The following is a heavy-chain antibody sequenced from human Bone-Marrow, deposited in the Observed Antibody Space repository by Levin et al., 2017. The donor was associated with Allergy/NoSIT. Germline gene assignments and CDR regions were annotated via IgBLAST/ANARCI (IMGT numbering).Heavy chain of an antibody. CDR2: ISYDGSNK. J-gene: IGHJ4*02. CDR1: GFTFSSYG. V-gene: IGHV3-30*18. D-gene: IGHD2-15*01. Sequence: GGSLRLSCAASGFTFSSYGMHWVRQAPGKGLEWVAVISYDGSNKYYADSVKGRFTISRDNSKNTLYLQMNSLRAEDTAVYYCAKDDGTFVVVVAATLDYWGQGTLVTVSS. CDR3: AKDDGTFVVVVAATLDY.